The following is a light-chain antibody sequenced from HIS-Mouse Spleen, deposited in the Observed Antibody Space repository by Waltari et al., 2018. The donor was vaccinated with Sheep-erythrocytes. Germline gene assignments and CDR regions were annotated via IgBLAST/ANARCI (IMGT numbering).Light chain of an antibody. CDR3: QQSYSTPRT. V-gene: IGKV1-39*01. J-gene: IGKJ1*01. CDR2: AAS. CDR1: QSISSY. Sequence: DIQMTQSPSSLSASVGDRVTITCRASQSISSYLNWYQQKPGKPPKLLIYAASSLQSGVPSRFSGSGSGTDFTLTISSLQPEDFATYYFQQSYSTPRTFGQGTKVEIK.